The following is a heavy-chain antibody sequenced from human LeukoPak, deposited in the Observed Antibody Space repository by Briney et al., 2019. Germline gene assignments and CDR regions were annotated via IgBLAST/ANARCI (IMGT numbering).Heavy chain of an antibody. Sequence: KPSETLSLTCAVYGGSFSGYYWSWIRQPPGKGLEWIGEINHSGSTNYNPSLKSRVTISVDTSKNQFSLKLSSVTAADTAVYYCARGYYYDSSGHFDYWGQGTLVTVPS. CDR2: INHSGST. D-gene: IGHD3-22*01. V-gene: IGHV4-34*01. J-gene: IGHJ4*02. CDR3: ARGYYYDSSGHFDY. CDR1: GGSFSGYY.